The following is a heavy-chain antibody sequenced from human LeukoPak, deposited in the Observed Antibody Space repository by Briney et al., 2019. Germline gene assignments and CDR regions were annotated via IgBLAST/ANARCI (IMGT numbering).Heavy chain of an antibody. CDR3: ARDSSEFRSLIPH. CDR1: GGTSSSYA. CDR2: IIPIFGTA. Sequence: SVKVSCKASGGTSSSYAISWVRQAPGQGLEWMGGIIPIFGTANYAQKFQGRVTITADESTSTAYMELSSLRSEDTAVYYCARDSSEFRSLIPHWGQGTLVTVSS. D-gene: IGHD2-21*01. J-gene: IGHJ1*01. V-gene: IGHV1-69*13.